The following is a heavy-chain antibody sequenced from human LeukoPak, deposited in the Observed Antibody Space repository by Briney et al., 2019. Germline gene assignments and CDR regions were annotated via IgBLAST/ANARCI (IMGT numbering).Heavy chain of an antibody. CDR3: ARVGGPRYCSGGSCFQYYYYYGMDV. J-gene: IGHJ6*02. Sequence: SQTLSLTCAISGDSVSSNSAAWNWIRQSPSRGLEWVGRTYYRSKWYNDYAVSVKSRITINPDTSKNQFSLQLNSVTPEDTAVYYCARVGGPRYCSGGSCFQYYYYYGMDVWGQGTTVTVSS. CDR2: TYYRSKWYN. V-gene: IGHV6-1*01. CDR1: GDSVSSNSAA. D-gene: IGHD2-15*01.